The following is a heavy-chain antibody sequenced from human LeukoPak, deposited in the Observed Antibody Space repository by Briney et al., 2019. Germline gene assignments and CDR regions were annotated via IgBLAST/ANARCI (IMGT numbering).Heavy chain of an antibody. D-gene: IGHD1-26*01. CDR2: FDPEDGET. Sequence: ASVKVSCKVSGYTLTELSMDWVRQAPGKGLEWMGGFDPEDGETIYAQKSQGRVTMTEDTSTDTAYMELSSLRSEDTAVYDCATSAASYFFDYWGQGTLVTVSS. V-gene: IGHV1-24*01. J-gene: IGHJ4*02. CDR3: ATSAASYFFDY. CDR1: GYTLTELS.